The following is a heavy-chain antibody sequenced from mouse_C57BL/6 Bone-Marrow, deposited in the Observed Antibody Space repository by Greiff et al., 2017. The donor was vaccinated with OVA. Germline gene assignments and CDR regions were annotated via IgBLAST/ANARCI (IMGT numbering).Heavy chain of an antibody. CDR3: ARPDYDVGDYAMDY. J-gene: IGHJ4*01. CDR2: INPDSSTI. D-gene: IGHD2-4*01. V-gene: IGHV4-1*01. Sequence: VQLKESGGGLVQPGGSLKLSCAASGIDFSRYWMSWVRRAPGNGLEWIGEINPDSSTINYAPSLKDKFIISRDNAKNTLYLQMSKVRSEDTALYYCARPDYDVGDYAMDYWGQGTSVTVSS. CDR1: GIDFSRYW.